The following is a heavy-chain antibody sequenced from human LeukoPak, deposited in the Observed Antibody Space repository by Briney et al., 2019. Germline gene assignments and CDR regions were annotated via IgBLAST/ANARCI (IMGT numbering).Heavy chain of an antibody. J-gene: IGHJ4*02. Sequence: GGSLRLFCAASGFIFNNYGMHWVGQGPGKGLEWVAVIYSDGSKQNYADSVKGRFTISRDDSKNTVYLQMNSLRADDTAVYYCAKDVRSGYLDYSAQGTLVTVSS. CDR3: AKDVRSGYLDY. D-gene: IGHD3-22*01. V-gene: IGHV3-33*06. CDR1: GFIFNNYG. CDR2: IYSDGSKQ.